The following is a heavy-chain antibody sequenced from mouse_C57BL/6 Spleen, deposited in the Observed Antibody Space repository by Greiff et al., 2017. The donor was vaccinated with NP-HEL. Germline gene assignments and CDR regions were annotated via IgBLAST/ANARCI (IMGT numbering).Heavy chain of an antibody. Sequence: EVMLVESGPELVKPGASVKISCKASGYSFTGYYMNWVKQSPEKSLEWIGEINPSTGGTTYNQKFKAKATLTVDKSSSTAYMQLKSLTSEDSAVYYCARGGRLFTTVVGDYWGQGTTLTVSS. CDR3: ARGGRLFTTVVGDY. V-gene: IGHV1-42*01. D-gene: IGHD1-1*01. CDR1: GYSFTGYY. J-gene: IGHJ2*01. CDR2: INPSTGGT.